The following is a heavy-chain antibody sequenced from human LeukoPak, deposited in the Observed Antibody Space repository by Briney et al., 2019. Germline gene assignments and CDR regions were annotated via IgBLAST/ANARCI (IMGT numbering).Heavy chain of an antibody. Sequence: QPGGSLRLSCAASGFAFYNYAMSWVRQAPGKGLEWVSSISGSGDNTYYADSVKGRVTISRDNSKNTLYLQMNSLRAEDTAVYYCAKDRGIGYSSGWYFDYWGQGTLVTVSS. V-gene: IGHV3-23*01. J-gene: IGHJ4*02. D-gene: IGHD6-19*01. CDR1: GFAFYNYA. CDR2: ISGSGDNT. CDR3: AKDRGIGYSSGWYFDY.